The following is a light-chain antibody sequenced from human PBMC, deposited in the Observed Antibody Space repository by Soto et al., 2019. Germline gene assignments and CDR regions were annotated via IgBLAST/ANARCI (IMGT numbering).Light chain of an antibody. CDR2: DAS. CDR3: QQRSNWQYS. J-gene: IGKJ2*03. Sequence: EIVLTQSPATLSLSPGERANLSCRASQSVSSYLALYQQKPGQAPRLLIYDASNRATGIPARFSGSGSGTDFTLTISSLEPEDFAVYYCQQRSNWQYSFGQGTKLEIK. CDR1: QSVSSY. V-gene: IGKV3-11*01.